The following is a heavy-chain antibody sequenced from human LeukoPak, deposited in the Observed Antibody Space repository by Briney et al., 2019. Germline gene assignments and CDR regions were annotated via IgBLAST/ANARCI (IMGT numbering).Heavy chain of an antibody. CDR2: LYHSGTT. CDR1: GFSISSGYY. J-gene: IGHJ6*02. D-gene: IGHD5-24*01. CDR3: AREMATTRNYYYGMDV. Sequence: SETLSLTCTVSGFSISSGYYWGWIRQPPGKGLEWIGSLYHSGTTYYSPSLKSRVTISVDTSKNQISLKLSSVTAADTAVYYCAREMATTRNYYYGMDVWGQGTTVTVSS. V-gene: IGHV4-38-2*02.